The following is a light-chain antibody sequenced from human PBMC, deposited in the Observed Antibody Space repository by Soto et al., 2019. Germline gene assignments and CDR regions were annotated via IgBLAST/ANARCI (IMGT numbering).Light chain of an antibody. V-gene: IGKV1-5*01. CDR3: QQYNSYIT. CDR2: DASN. Sequence: DIQMTQSPSTLSASVGDRVTITCRASQTINNKLAWYQKKPGKAPKLLIYDASNSLVGGLESRFSGSGSGTEFTLTISNLQPDDFATYYCQQYNSYITFGGGTKVDIK. CDR1: QTINNK. J-gene: IGKJ4*01.